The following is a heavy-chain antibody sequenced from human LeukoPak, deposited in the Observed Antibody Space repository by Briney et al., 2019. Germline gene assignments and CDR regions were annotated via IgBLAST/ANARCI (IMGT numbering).Heavy chain of an antibody. CDR1: GGSISSYY. D-gene: IGHD5-18*01. Sequence: SETLSLTCTVSGGSISSYYWSWIRQPPGKGLEWIGEINHSGSTNYNPSLKSRVTISVDTSKNQFSLKLSSVTAADTAVYYCARASRVVDTAMAGYDYWGQGTLVTVSS. V-gene: IGHV4-34*01. CDR2: INHSGST. J-gene: IGHJ4*02. CDR3: ARASRVVDTAMAGYDY.